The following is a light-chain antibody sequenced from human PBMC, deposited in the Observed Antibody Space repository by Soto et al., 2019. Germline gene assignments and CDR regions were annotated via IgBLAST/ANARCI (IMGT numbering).Light chain of an antibody. V-gene: IGKV3-20*01. CDR3: QQYSRSRT. CDR1: QSVSSNH. J-gene: IGKJ1*01. CDR2: GGS. Sequence: IVLTQSPATLSLTQGERATLSCRASQSVSSNHLAWYQQKPGQAPRLLIYGGSSRATGIPVRFSGSGSETDFTLTITRLEPEDFAMYYCQQYSRSRTFGQRSKVDIK.